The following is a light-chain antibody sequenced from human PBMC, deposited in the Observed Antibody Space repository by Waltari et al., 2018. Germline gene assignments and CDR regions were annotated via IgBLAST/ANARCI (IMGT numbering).Light chain of an antibody. CDR3: QQYNNWPTYT. Sequence: EIVMTQSPATLSVSPGERATLPCRASQSFSSNLAWYQQKPGQAPRLLIYGASTRATGIPARFSGSGSGTEFTLTISSLQSEDFAVYCCQQYNNWPTYTFGQGTKLEIK. V-gene: IGKV3-15*01. CDR2: GAS. CDR1: QSFSSN. J-gene: IGKJ2*01.